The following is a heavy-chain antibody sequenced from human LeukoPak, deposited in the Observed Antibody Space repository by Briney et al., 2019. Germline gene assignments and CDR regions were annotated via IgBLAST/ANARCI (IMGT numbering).Heavy chain of an antibody. CDR1: GFXFTTSA. CDR3: AAVPNANAWYWDDAFDI. Sequence: GASVKVSCKASGFXFTTSAVQWVRQARGQRLEWIGRIVVGSGNTDHAQKFQGRLTITRDISTSTAYMELSSLTSDDTAVYYRAAVPNANAWYWDDAFDIWGQGTMVTVSS. J-gene: IGHJ3*02. D-gene: IGHD2-8*02. CDR2: IVVGSGNT. V-gene: IGHV1-58*01.